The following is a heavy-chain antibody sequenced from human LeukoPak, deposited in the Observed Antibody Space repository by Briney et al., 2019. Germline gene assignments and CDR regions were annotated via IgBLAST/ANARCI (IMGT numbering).Heavy chain of an antibody. CDR2: IYHSGST. CDR1: GYSISSGYY. J-gene: IGHJ3*02. Sequence: SETLSLTCTVSGYSISSGYYWGWIRQPPGKGLEWIGSIYHSGSTYYNPSLKSRVTISVDTSKNQFSLKLSSVTAADTAVYYCARVGGGISAFDIWGQGTMVTVSS. D-gene: IGHD6-13*01. CDR3: ARVGGGISAFDI. V-gene: IGHV4-38-2*02.